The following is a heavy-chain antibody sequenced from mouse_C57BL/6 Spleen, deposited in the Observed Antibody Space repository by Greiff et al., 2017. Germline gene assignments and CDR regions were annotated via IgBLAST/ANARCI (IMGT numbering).Heavy chain of an antibody. Sequence: QVHVKQSGAELVKPGASVKMSCKASGYTFTSYCITWVKQRPGQGLEWIGDIYPGSGSTNYNEKFKSKATLTVDTSSSTAYMQLSSLTSEDSAVYYCARDYGSSYFDYWGQGTTLTVSS. CDR2: IYPGSGST. J-gene: IGHJ2*01. V-gene: IGHV1-55*01. CDR1: GYTFTSYC. CDR3: ARDYGSSYFDY. D-gene: IGHD1-1*01.